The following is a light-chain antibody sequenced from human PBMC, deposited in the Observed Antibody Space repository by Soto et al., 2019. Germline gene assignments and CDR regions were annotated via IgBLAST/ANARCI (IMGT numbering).Light chain of an antibody. V-gene: IGKV3-20*01. CDR1: QSVSSSY. Sequence: EIVLTQSPGTLSLSPGERATLSCRASQSVSSSYLGWYQQKPGQAPRLLIYGASTRATGIPVRFSGSGSGTDFPLTISRLEPEDFAVYFCQQYGSSIFTFGPGTKVDI. CDR2: GAS. CDR3: QQYGSSIFT. J-gene: IGKJ3*01.